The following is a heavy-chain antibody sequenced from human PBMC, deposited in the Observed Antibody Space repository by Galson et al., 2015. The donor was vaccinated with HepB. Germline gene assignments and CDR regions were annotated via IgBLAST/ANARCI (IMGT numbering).Heavy chain of an antibody. V-gene: IGHV4-28*01. CDR2: IYYSGST. CDR3: ARTQIPGSYPLLWYFDL. D-gene: IGHD1-26*01. J-gene: IGHJ2*01. Sequence: SETLSLTCAVSGYSISSSNWWGWIRQPPGKGLEWIGYIYYSGSTYYNPSLKSRVTMSVDTSKNQFSLKLSSVTAVDTAVYYCARTQIPGSYPLLWYFDLWGRGTLVTVSS. CDR1: GYSISSSNW.